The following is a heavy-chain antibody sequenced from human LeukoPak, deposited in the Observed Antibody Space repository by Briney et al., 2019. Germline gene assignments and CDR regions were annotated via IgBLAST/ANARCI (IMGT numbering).Heavy chain of an antibody. CDR1: GGSFSSYA. D-gene: IGHD4-23*01. V-gene: IGHV1-69*05. J-gene: IGHJ5*02. CDR2: IIPIFGTA. Sequence: SVKVSCKASGGSFSSYAISWVRQAPGQGLEWMGGIIPIFGTANYAQRCQGRVTITTDESTSTAYMGLSSLRSEETAVYYCAATTVASGWFDPWGQGTLVTVSS. CDR3: AATTVASGWFDP.